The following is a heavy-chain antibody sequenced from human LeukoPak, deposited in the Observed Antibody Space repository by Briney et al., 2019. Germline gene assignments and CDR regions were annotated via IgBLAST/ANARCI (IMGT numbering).Heavy chain of an antibody. D-gene: IGHD3-22*01. V-gene: IGHV4-59*08. CDR2: IYYSGST. Sequence: SETLSLTCTDSGGSISSYYWSWIRQPPGKELDKHGDIYYSGSTNYNPSLKSRVTISVDTSKNQFSLKLSSVTAADTAVYYCARLRASSGYYSIDYWGQGTLVTVSS. CDR3: ARLRASSGYYSIDY. CDR1: GGSISSYY. J-gene: IGHJ4*02.